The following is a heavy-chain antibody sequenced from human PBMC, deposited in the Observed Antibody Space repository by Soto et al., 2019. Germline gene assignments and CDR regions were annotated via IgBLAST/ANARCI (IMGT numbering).Heavy chain of an antibody. CDR3: ARGDRGDMLGGVGARRGEDGIDI. V-gene: IGHV3-30*09. D-gene: IGHD3-16*01. CDR1: GFTFRNHA. J-gene: IGHJ6*02. Sequence: QVQLVESGGGVVQPGGSLRLSCAASGFTFRNHAMHWVRQAPGKGLECLAVIAYDGSNAFYRDSVKGRFAISRDNSRSTLYLHMNSLRSEDTGVYYWARGDRGDMLGGVGARRGEDGIDIWGQGTTVTVSS. CDR2: IAYDGSNA.